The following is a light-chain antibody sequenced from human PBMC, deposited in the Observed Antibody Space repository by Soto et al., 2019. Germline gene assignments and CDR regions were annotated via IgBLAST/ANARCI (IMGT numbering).Light chain of an antibody. CDR2: DAS. J-gene: IGKJ1*01. CDR3: HQYNSPPPWT. V-gene: IGKV1-5*01. Sequence: DIQMTQSPSTLSASVGDRVTITCRASQSISGFLAWYQQKPGKAPNLLIYDASNLGGGVPSRFSGSGSGTEFSLPTSSRQQDDFATYYCHQYNSPPPWTFGQGTKVEV. CDR1: QSISGF.